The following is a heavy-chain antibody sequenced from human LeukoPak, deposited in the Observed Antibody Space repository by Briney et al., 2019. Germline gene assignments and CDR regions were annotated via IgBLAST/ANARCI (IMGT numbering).Heavy chain of an antibody. CDR1: GFTFSSYG. V-gene: IGHV3-30*18. D-gene: IGHD2-15*01. Sequence: GRSLRLSCAASGFTFSSYGMHWVRQAPGKGLEWVAVISYGGSNKYYADSVKGRFTISRDNSKNTLYLQMNSLRAEDTAVYYCAKEGPRWVAATHRYYGTDVWGQGTTVTVSS. J-gene: IGHJ6*02. CDR3: AKEGPRWVAATHRYYGTDV. CDR2: ISYGGSNK.